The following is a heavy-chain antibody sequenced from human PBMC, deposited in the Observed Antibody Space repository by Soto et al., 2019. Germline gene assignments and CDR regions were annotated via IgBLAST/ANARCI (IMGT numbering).Heavy chain of an antibody. D-gene: IGHD3-10*01. Sequence: LSLTCTVSGGSISSGDYYWSWIRQPPGKGLEWIGYIYYSGSTYYNPSLKSRVTISVDTSKNQFSLKLSSVTAADTAVYYCARVTGDGSGNFDYRGQGSLVTVSS. V-gene: IGHV4-30-4*01. J-gene: IGHJ4*02. CDR3: ARVTGDGSGNFDY. CDR1: GGSISSGDYY. CDR2: IYYSGST.